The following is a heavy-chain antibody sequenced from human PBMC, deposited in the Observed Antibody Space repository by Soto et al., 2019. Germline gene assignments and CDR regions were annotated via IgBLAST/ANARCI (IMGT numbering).Heavy chain of an antibody. Sequence: PGGSLRLSCAASGFTFSSYWMHWVRQAPGKGLVWVSRIKTDGTITNYADSVRGRFTISRDDAKNTVYLQMNSLRDEDTAVYYCARGIRNYYGTDVWGQGTTVTVSS. D-gene: IGHD5-18*01. CDR2: IKTDGTIT. CDR3: ARGIRNYYGTDV. CDR1: GFTFSSYW. V-gene: IGHV3-74*01. J-gene: IGHJ6*02.